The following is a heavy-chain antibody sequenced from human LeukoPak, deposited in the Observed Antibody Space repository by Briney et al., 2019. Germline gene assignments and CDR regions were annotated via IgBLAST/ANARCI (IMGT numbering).Heavy chain of an antibody. D-gene: IGHD1-1*01. Sequence: SETLSLTCTVSGGSISSSSYYWGWIRQPPGKGLEWIGSIYHSGSTYYNPSLKSRVTISVDTSKNQFSLKLSSVTAADTAVYYCARSRGVHSYWGQGTLVTVSS. J-gene: IGHJ4*02. CDR1: GGSISSSSYY. CDR3: ARSRGVHSY. V-gene: IGHV4-39*07. CDR2: IYHSGST.